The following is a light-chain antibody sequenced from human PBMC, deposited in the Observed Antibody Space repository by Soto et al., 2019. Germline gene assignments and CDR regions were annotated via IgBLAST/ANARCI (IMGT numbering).Light chain of an antibody. J-gene: IGLJ1*01. V-gene: IGLV2-14*01. Sequence: QSVLTQPASVSGSPGQSITISCTGTSSDIGRYNYVSWYQQHPGRAPKLIIYEVTNRPSGVSDRFSGSKSGNVASLTISGLQAADEGDYYCQSYDSTLSARYVFGTGTKVTVL. CDR2: EVT. CDR3: QSYDSTLSARYV. CDR1: SSDIGRYNY.